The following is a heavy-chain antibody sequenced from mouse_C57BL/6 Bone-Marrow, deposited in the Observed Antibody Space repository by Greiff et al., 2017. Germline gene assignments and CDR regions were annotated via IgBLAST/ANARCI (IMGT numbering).Heavy chain of an antibody. CDR2: IDPEDGDT. V-gene: IGHV14-1*01. CDR1: GFNIKDYY. Sequence: EVKLLESGAELVRPGASVKLSCTASGFNIKDYYMHWVKQRPEQGLEWIGRIDPEDGDTEYAPKFQGKATMTADTSSNTAYLQLSSLTSEDTAVYYCTTHYGSSYNDFDYWGQGTTLTVSS. J-gene: IGHJ2*01. CDR3: TTHYGSSYNDFDY. D-gene: IGHD1-1*01.